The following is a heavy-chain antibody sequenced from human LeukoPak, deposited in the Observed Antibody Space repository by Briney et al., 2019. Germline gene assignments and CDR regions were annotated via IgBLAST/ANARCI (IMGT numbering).Heavy chain of an antibody. CDR1: GFTFSSYA. Sequence: GGSLRLSCAVSGFTFSSYAMIWVRQAPGKGLEWVSGISNSGGSKYYADSVKGRFTISRDNSKNTLYMQMNSLRAEDTAVYYCAKATQWLVGPFDYWGQGTLVIVSS. J-gene: IGHJ4*02. D-gene: IGHD6-19*01. CDR3: AKATQWLVGPFDY. V-gene: IGHV3-23*01. CDR2: ISNSGGSK.